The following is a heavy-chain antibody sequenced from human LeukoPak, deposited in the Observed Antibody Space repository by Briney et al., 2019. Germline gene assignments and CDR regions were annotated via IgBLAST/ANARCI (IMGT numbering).Heavy chain of an antibody. V-gene: IGHV4-39*01. J-gene: IGHJ5*02. D-gene: IGHD1-14*01. Sequence: SETLSLTCTVSGGSISSSSYYWGWIRQPPGKGLEWIGSIYYSGSTYYNPSLKSRVTISVDTSKNQFSLKLSSVTAADTAVYYCARNQDWFDPWGQGTLVTVSS. CDR1: GGSISSSSYY. CDR2: IYYSGST. CDR3: ARNQDWFDP.